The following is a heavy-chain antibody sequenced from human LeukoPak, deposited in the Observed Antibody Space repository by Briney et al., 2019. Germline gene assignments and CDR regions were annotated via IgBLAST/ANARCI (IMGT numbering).Heavy chain of an antibody. J-gene: IGHJ3*02. CDR2: IFPGDFDT. CDR3: VKNWDYAFDI. V-gene: IGHV5-51*01. D-gene: IGHD7-27*01. CDR1: GYTFTSYW. Sequence: GESLKISCQASGYTFTSYWIGWVRQTPGKGLGWMGIIFPGDFDTEYSPSFQGQVNISADKSISTAYLQWNSLKASDTAMYYCVKNWDYAFDIWGQGTMVTVSS.